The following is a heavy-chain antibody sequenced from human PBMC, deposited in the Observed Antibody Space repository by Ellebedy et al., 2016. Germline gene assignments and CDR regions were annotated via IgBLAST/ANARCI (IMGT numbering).Heavy chain of an antibody. Sequence: GESLKISXAASGFTFSSYGMHWVRQAPGKGLEWVAVISYDGSNKYYADSVKGRFTISRDNSKNTLYLQMNSLRAEDTAVYYCANLGYCSSTSCAVPLYYYYGMDVWGQGTTVTVSS. CDR2: ISYDGSNK. CDR3: ANLGYCSSTSCAVPLYYYYGMDV. V-gene: IGHV3-30*18. D-gene: IGHD2-2*01. CDR1: GFTFSSYG. J-gene: IGHJ6*02.